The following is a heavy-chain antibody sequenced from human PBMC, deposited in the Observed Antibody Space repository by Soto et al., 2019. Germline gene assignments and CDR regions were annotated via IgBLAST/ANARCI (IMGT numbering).Heavy chain of an antibody. CDR2: INPNSGGT. Sequence: ASVKVSCKASGYTFTGYYMHWVRQAPGQGLEWMGWINPNSGGTNYAQKFQGWVTMTRDTSISTAYMELSRLRSDDTAVYYCARGAQLGYYMDVWGKGTKVTVSS. J-gene: IGHJ6*03. CDR3: ARGAQLGYYMDV. V-gene: IGHV1-2*04. CDR1: GYTFTGYY. D-gene: IGHD7-27*01.